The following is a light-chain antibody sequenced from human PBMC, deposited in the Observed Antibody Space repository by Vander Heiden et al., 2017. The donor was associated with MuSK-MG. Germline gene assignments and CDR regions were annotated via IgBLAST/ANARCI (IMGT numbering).Light chain of an antibody. CDR1: QSISNY. CDR2: AAS. V-gene: IGKV1-39*01. J-gene: IGKJ2*01. Sequence: DLHLTQSPTSLSTSVGDRVTITWRASQSISNYLNWYQQKPGKAPKPLIYAASTLQSGVPSRFSGGGSGTDFTLTISSLQPEDFATYYCQQSYSGPYAFGLGTKLEI. CDR3: QQSYSGPYA.